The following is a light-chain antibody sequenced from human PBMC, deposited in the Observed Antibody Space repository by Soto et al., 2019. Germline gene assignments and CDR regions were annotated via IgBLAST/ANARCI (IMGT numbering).Light chain of an antibody. CDR1: NSNIGSDI. Sequence: QSVLTQPPSASGTPGQRATISCCGSNSNIGSDIVNCYQLLPGAAPEVLINTTNQRPSGVPERFSGSKSGTSASLAINGLQAEDEAHYYCQSYDNSLSGSWVFGGGTKLTVL. J-gene: IGLJ3*02. CDR2: TTN. V-gene: IGLV1-44*01. CDR3: QSYDNSLSGSWV.